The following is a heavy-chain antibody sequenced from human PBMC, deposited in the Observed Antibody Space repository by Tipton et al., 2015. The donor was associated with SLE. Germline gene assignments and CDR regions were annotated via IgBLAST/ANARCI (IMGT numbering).Heavy chain of an antibody. CDR1: GGSISSSSYY. V-gene: IGHV4-61*05. CDR3: ARGGTFLQY. CDR2: IYYSGST. J-gene: IGHJ4*02. Sequence: TLSLTCTVSGGSISSSSYYWGWIRQPPGKGLEWIGYIYYSGSTNYNPSLKSRVTISVDTSKNQFSLKLSSVTAADTAVYYCARGGTFLQYWGQGTLVTVSS. D-gene: IGHD1-26*01.